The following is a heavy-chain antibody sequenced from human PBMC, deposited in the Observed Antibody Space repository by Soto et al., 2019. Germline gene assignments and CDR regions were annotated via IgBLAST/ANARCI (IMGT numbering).Heavy chain of an antibody. D-gene: IGHD6-13*01. CDR1: GYTFTSYG. CDR3: ARTSGYSRTENWFDP. Sequence: QVQLVQSGAEVKKPGASVKVSCKASGYTFTSYGISWVRQSPGQGLEWMGWISAYNGNTNNAQKFQGRVAVTTDTSTCTAYMELMNLRSDVMAVYYCARTSGYSRTENWFDPRGQGTLVSV. J-gene: IGHJ5*02. CDR2: ISAYNGNT. V-gene: IGHV1-18*03.